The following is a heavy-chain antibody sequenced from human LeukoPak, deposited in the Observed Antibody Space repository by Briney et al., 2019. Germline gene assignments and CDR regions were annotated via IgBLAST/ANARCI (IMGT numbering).Heavy chain of an antibody. CDR3: ARGKEAYYDFWSGYYEAPPYYYYMDV. Sequence: SETLSLTCTVSGVSISSSNSYWGWIRQPPGKGLEWIGYIYYSGSTNYNPSLKSRVTISVDTSKNQFSLKLSSVTAADTAVYYCARGKEAYYDFWSGYYEAPPYYYYMDVWGKGTTVTVSS. V-gene: IGHV4-61*05. CDR2: IYYSGST. J-gene: IGHJ6*03. D-gene: IGHD3-3*01. CDR1: GVSISSSNSY.